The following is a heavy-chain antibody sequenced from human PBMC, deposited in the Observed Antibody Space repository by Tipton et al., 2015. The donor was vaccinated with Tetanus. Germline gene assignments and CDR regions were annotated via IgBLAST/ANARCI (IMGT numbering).Heavy chain of an antibody. J-gene: IGHJ4*02. CDR3: ASHLESCTSTSCQPFAY. CDR2: IFHDGTT. Sequence: SLRLSCAVSGVSISTSDWWSWVRQPPGKGLEWIGEIFHDGTTNYNPSLKSRVTISVDKSKSQFSLKWTSVTAADTAVYYCASHLESCTSTSCQPFAYWGQGTLVTVSS. CDR1: GVSISTSDW. V-gene: IGHV4-4*02. D-gene: IGHD2-2*01.